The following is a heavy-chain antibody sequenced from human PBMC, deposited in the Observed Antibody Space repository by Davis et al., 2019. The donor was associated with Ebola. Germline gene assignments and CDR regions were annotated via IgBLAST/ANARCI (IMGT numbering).Heavy chain of an antibody. Sequence: GESLKISCKGSGYSFTSYWIGWVRQLPGKGLEWMGIIYPGDSDVRYRPSFQGQFTISVDKSISTTYLQWSSLKASDTAIYYCAKAIYYYYDSSGFLDLWGQGTLVTVSS. J-gene: IGHJ4*02. V-gene: IGHV5-51*01. CDR3: AKAIYYYYDSSGFLDL. CDR1: GYSFTSYW. CDR2: IYPGDSDV. D-gene: IGHD3-22*01.